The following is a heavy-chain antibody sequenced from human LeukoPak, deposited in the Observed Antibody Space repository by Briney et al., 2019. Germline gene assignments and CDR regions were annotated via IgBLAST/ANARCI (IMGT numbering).Heavy chain of an antibody. Sequence: GGSLRLSCAASGFIFSHYGMHWVRQAPGKGLEWVAVIWSDGTNQYNGDSVKGRFTISRDDPQKTVFLEMNSLTTEDTAMYYCARDAQRGFDYSNSLRYWGQGTLVAVS. CDR1: GFIFSHYG. V-gene: IGHV3-33*01. D-gene: IGHD4-11*01. CDR3: ARDAQRGFDYSNSLRY. J-gene: IGHJ4*02. CDR2: IWSDGTNQ.